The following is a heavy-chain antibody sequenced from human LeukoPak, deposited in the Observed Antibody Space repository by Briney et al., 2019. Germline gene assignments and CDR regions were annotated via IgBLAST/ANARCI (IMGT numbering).Heavy chain of an antibody. CDR1: GFTFSSYW. CDR2: IKSDGKT. Sequence: GGPLRLSCAASGFTFSSYWMHWVRQAPGKGLVWVSRIKSDGKTNYADSVKGRFTISRDNAKNTVSLQMNSLRAGDTGVYYCARAPSEIGGYYPEYFRHWGQGTLVTVSS. D-gene: IGHD3-22*01. CDR3: ARAPSEIGGYYPEYFRH. J-gene: IGHJ1*01. V-gene: IGHV3-74*01.